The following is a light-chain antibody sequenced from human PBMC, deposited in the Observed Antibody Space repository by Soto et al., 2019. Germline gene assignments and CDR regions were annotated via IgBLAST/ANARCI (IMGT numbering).Light chain of an antibody. Sequence: MSQPPAPLSVAPGEKGLLSRTASQSAGNFLAWYQPKPGQAPRLLIYYISTRATGIPARFSGSGSGTEFTLTINSLQSEDSAVYYCQQHNQWPITFGQGTRLEIK. CDR2: YIS. V-gene: IGKV3D-15*01. CDR3: QQHNQWPIT. CDR1: QSAGNF. J-gene: IGKJ5*01.